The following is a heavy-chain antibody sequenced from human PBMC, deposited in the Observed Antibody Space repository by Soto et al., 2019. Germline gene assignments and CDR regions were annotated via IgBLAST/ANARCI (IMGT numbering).Heavy chain of an antibody. CDR2: MSGDGRT. Sequence: GGSLRLSCVGSGFTFSDSVMAWVRQAPGKGLEWLSVMSGDGRTRDALSVTGRFTISRDNSKNTLYLQMRSLRAEDAAAYYCVKWHTSNFDSLPFTGFDFWGQGTQVTVSS. V-gene: IGHV3-23*01. J-gene: IGHJ4*02. CDR3: VKWHTSNFDSLPFTGFDF. CDR1: GFTFSDSV. D-gene: IGHD3-22*01.